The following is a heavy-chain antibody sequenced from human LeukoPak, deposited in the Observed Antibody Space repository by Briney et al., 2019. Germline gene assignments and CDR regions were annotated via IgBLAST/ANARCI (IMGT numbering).Heavy chain of an antibody. Sequence: LVKVSCKASGGTFSSYAIGWVRQAPGQGLEWMGGIIPIFGTANYAQKFQGRVTITADESTSTAYMELSSLRSEDTAVYYCARDQGYDFWSGYRWFDPWGQGTLVTVSS. J-gene: IGHJ5*02. V-gene: IGHV1-69*01. CDR2: IIPIFGTA. D-gene: IGHD3-3*01. CDR1: GGTFSSYA. CDR3: ARDQGYDFWSGYRWFDP.